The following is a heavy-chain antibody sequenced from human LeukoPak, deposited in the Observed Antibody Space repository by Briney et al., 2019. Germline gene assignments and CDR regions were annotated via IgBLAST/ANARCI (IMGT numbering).Heavy chain of an antibody. CDR3: ARARYYGSGPSNWFDP. CDR2: TYCRSKWYN. D-gene: IGHD3-10*01. CDR1: GDSVSSNSAA. J-gene: IGHJ5*02. V-gene: IGHV6-1*01. Sequence: SQTLSLTCAISGDSVSSNSAAWNWIRQSPSRGLEWLGRTYCRSKWYNDYAVSVKSRITINPDTSKNQFSLQLNSVTPEDTAVYYCARARYYGSGPSNWFDPWGQGTLVTVSS.